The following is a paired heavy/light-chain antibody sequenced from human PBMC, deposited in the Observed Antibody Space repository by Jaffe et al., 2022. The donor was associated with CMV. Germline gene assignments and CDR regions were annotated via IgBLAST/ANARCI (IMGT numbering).Heavy chain of an antibody. Sequence: QVQLQESGPGLVKPSETLSLTCTISGGSISNYYWSWIRQSPGRRLEWVGHIFSSGSTNYNPSLGSRVSVSIGRPKNQISLKLSSVTAADTAVYYCARVRDSVEYGDYFDHWGQGILVTVSS. CDR1: GGSISNYY. CDR2: IFSSGST. D-gene: IGHD4-17*01. CDR3: ARVRDSVEYGDYFDH. V-gene: IGHV4-59*01. J-gene: IGHJ4*02.
Light chain of an antibody. J-gene: IGKJ2*01. Sequence: EVVLTQSPGTLSLSPGERATLSCRASHSISRNLAWYQHKPGQAPRLLIYGASSRGTGIPERFSGSGSGADFTLTISRLEPEDLAVYYCQQYGGSPMYTFGQGTKLEIK. CDR1: HSISRN. V-gene: IGKV3-20*01. CDR3: QQYGGSPMYT. CDR2: GAS.